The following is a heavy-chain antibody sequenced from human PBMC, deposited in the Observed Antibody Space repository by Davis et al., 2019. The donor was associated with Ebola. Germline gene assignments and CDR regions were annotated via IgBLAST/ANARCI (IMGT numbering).Heavy chain of an antibody. J-gene: IGHJ5*02. D-gene: IGHD2-2*01. V-gene: IGHV4-34*01. Sequence: SETLSLTCAVYGGSFSGYYWSWIRQPPWKGLEWIAEINHSGSTNYNPSLKSRVTISVDTSKNQFSLKLSSVTAADTAVYYCARHCSSTSCSWFDPWGQGTLVTVSS. CDR3: ARHCSSTSCSWFDP. CDR1: GGSFSGYY. CDR2: INHSGST.